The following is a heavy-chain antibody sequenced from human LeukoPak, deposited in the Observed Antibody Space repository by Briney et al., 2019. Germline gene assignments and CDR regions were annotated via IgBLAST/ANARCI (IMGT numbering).Heavy chain of an antibody. J-gene: IGHJ4*02. CDR1: GYSISSGYY. CDR3: ARFSCSSTSCYRFDY. CDR2: IYHSGST. Sequence: SETLSLTCAVSGYSISSGYYRGWIRQPPGKGLEWIGSIYHSGSTYYNPSLKSRVTISVDTSKNQFSLKLSSVTAADTAVYYCARFSCSSTSCYRFDYWGQGTLVTVSS. D-gene: IGHD2-2*01. V-gene: IGHV4-38-2*01.